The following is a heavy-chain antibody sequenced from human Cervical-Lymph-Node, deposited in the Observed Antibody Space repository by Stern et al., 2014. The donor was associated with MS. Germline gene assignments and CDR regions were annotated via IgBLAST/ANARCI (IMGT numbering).Heavy chain of an antibody. Sequence: QVQLVQSGGGVVHPGRSLRLSCAASGFNFISYSMYWVRQAPGKGLEWVAVILHDGSNESYAASVKGRFTISRDNSKNTVSLQMNSLRVEDTAVYYCAREPYNYDGDGYLDHWGQGTLVTVSS. CDR1: GFNFISYS. J-gene: IGHJ4*02. D-gene: IGHD3-22*01. CDR3: AREPYNYDGDGYLDH. V-gene: IGHV3-30-3*01. CDR2: ILHDGSNE.